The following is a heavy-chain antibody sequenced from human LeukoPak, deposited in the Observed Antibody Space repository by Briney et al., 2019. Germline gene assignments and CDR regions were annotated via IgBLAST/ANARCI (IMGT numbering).Heavy chain of an antibody. J-gene: IGHJ4*02. D-gene: IGHD3-22*01. V-gene: IGHV3-74*01. CDR2: INIDGSST. CDR1: GFTFSSYW. Sequence: GGSLKLSCEASGFTFSSYWMHWVCHPPGKGLIRVSHINIDGSSTGYADSVKGRFTISRNNAKNTLYLQMNSVRVEDTAVYYCARVGYYDSSGYNDYWGQGTLVTVSS. CDR3: ARVGYYDSSGYNDY.